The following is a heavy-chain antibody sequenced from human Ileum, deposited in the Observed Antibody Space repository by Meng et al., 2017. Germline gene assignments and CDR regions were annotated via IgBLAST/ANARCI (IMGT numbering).Heavy chain of an antibody. Sequence: QDQLVQSGNWVKQVGASGEVSCTASGYTCRNYPLHWVRHAPGQRPEWMGWINAGNGNIKISQKFQGRINLTSDTSATAYMELSSLRSEDTAVYFCARENDDWNYFDYWGQGSLVTVSS. V-gene: IGHV1-3*01. J-gene: IGHJ4*02. CDR1: GYTCRNYP. D-gene: IGHD1-1*01. CDR2: INAGNGNI. CDR3: ARENDDWNYFDY.